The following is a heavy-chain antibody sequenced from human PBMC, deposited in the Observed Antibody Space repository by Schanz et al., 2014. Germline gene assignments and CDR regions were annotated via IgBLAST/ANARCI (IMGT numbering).Heavy chain of an antibody. CDR3: ASPPISVAGRWADY. J-gene: IGHJ4*02. D-gene: IGHD6-19*01. CDR2: IDYAGST. CDR1: GFTVSANY. Sequence: EVQLVESGGGLVQPRGSLRLSCAVSGFTVSANYMIWVRQPPGKGLEWVSLIDYAGSTNYADSVKGRMTVSRDTSKNALFLQMNNLRAEDTAVYYCASPPISVAGRWADYWGQGILVAVSS. V-gene: IGHV3-66*01.